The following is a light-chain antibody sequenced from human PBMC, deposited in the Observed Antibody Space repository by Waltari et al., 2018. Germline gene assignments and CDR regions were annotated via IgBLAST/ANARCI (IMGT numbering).Light chain of an antibody. CDR2: SSS. CDR1: QAISTD. Sequence: DTLMTQSPSSLSASVGDRVTITCRASQAISTDVNWYHQTPGMAPKLLIFSSSTLHRGVSSRFSGSGSGTEFTLTISNLQPDDFATYYCQQSYSAPLAFGGGTKLDI. CDR3: QQSYSAPLA. J-gene: IGKJ4*01. V-gene: IGKV1-39*01.